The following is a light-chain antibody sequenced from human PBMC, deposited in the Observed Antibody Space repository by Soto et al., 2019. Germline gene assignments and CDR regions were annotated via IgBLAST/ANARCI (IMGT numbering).Light chain of an antibody. J-gene: IGKJ5*01. CDR3: QHYNGFSIT. V-gene: IGKV1-39*01. CDR2: GGS. CDR1: QSIGSY. Sequence: DIQMTQPPSSLSASVGDRVTITCRASQSIGSYLNWYQQRPGKAPNLLIHGGSILQSGVPPRFSGGGGGTDFTLTISSLQPDDFATYYCQHYNGFSITFGQGTRLEIK.